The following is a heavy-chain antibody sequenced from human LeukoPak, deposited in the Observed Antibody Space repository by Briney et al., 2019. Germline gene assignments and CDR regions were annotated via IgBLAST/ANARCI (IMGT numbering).Heavy chain of an antibody. CDR1: GGTFSSYA. D-gene: IGHD3-10*01. V-gene: IGHV1-69*13. CDR3: ARDRGIYYGSGSYTY. J-gene: IGHJ4*02. CDR2: IIPISGTA. Sequence: SVKVSCKASGGTFSSYAISWVRQAPGQGLEWMGGIIPISGTANYAQKFQGRVTITADESTSTAYMELSSLRSEDTAVYYCARDRGIYYGSGSYTYWGQGTLVTVSS.